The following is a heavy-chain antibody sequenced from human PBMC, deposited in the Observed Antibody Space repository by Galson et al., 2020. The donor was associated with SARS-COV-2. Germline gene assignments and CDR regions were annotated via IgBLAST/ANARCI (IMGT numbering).Heavy chain of an antibody. CDR2: MNDSGSA. D-gene: IGHD3-10*01. J-gene: IGHJ6*02. Sequence: SETLSLTCGVDGGSLRGFYWSWLRQSPGKGLEWIGEMNDSGSANYNPSLKSRVTISLDKSKNEFSLKVNSVTAADTAVYYCARMWFRDLFKQTYEYGRDVWGQGTTVTVSS. CDR3: ARMWFRDLFKQTYEYGRDV. V-gene: IGHV4-34*01. CDR1: GGSLRGFY.